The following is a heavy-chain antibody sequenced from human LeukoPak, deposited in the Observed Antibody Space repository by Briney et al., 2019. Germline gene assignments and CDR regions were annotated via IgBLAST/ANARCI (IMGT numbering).Heavy chain of an antibody. Sequence: GGSLRLSCAASGFTFSSYAMHWVRQAPGKGLEYVSAISSNGGSTYYANSVKGRFTISRDNSKSTLYLQMGGLRAEDMAVYYCARARTLRYFDWLSTAGMDVWGQGTTVTVSS. CDR1: GFTFSSYA. V-gene: IGHV3-64*01. J-gene: IGHJ6*02. D-gene: IGHD3-9*01. CDR2: ISSNGGST. CDR3: ARARTLRYFDWLSTAGMDV.